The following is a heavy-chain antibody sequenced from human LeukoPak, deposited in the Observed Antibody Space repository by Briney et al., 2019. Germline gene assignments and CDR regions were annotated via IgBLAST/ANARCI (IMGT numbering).Heavy chain of an antibody. D-gene: IGHD3-22*01. CDR2: IYSGGST. CDR1: GFTVSSNY. J-gene: IGHJ3*02. CDR3: ARNRYYYDSSGSDAFDI. V-gene: IGHV3-66*01. Sequence: GGSLRLSCAASGFTVSSNYMSWVRQAPGKGLECVSVIYSGGSTYYADSVKGRFTISRDNSKNTLYLQMNSLRAEDTAVYYCARNRYYYDSSGSDAFDIWGQGTMVTVSS.